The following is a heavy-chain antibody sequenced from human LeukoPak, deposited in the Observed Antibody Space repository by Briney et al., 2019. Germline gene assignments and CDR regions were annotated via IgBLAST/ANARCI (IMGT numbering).Heavy chain of an antibody. Sequence: ASVKVSCKASGGTFSSYAISWVRQAPGQGLEWMGGIIPIFGTANYAQKFQGRVTITTDESTSTAYMELSSLRSEDTAVYYCAFRSDFWSGYYHVNDYWGQGTLVTVSS. D-gene: IGHD3-3*01. CDR3: AFRSDFWSGYYHVNDY. CDR2: IIPIFGTA. V-gene: IGHV1-69*05. CDR1: GGTFSSYA. J-gene: IGHJ4*02.